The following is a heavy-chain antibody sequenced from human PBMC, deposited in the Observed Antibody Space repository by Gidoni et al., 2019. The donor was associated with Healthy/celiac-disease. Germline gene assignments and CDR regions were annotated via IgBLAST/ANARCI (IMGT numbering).Heavy chain of an antibody. CDR2: INHSGST. V-gene: IGHV4-34*01. CDR3: ARFGPRAGYSSSWYRLSPRWFDP. J-gene: IGHJ5*02. D-gene: IGHD6-13*01. CDR1: GGSFSGYY. Sequence: QVQLQQWGAGLLKPSETLSLTCAVYGGSFSGYYWSWLRQPPGKGREWIGEINHSGSTNYNPSLKSRVTISVDTSKNQFSLKLSSVTAADTAVYYCARFGPRAGYSSSWYRLSPRWFDPWGQGTLVTVSS.